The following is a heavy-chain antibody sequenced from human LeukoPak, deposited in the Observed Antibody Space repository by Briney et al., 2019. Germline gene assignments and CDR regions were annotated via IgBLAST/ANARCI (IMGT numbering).Heavy chain of an antibody. CDR3: ARGVAVAGTNDY. D-gene: IGHD6-19*01. CDR1: GLSFSDSY. CDR2: ISKSGSDI. J-gene: IGHJ4*02. Sequence: PGGSLRLSCAASGLSFSDSYMTWVRQAPGKGLEWVALISKSGSDISYADSVKGRFTISRDNAKNLLYLQMNSLRAEYTAVYYCARGVAVAGTNDYWGQGTLVTVSS. V-gene: IGHV3-11*04.